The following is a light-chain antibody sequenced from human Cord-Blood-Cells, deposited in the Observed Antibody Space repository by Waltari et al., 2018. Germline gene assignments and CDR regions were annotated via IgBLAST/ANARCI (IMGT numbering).Light chain of an antibody. CDR1: SSDVGSYNL. Sequence: QSALTQPASVSGSPGQSITISCTGTSSDVGSYNLVPWYQQHPGKAPKLMIYEGSKRPSGVSNRFSGSKSGNTASLTISGHQAEDEADYYCCSYAGSSNWVFGGGTKLTVL. CDR3: CSYAGSSNWV. CDR2: EGS. J-gene: IGLJ3*02. V-gene: IGLV2-23*01.